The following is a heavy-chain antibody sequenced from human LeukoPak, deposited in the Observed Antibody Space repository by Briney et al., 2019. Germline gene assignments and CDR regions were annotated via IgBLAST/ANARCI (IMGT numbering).Heavy chain of an antibody. Sequence: SETLSLTCTVSGGSISSSSYYWGWIRQPPGKGLEWIGSIYYSGSTYYNPSLKSRVTISVDTSKNQFSLKLSSVTAADTAVYYCARPNVDTAMGFDYWGQGTLVTVSS. CDR1: GGSISSSSYY. J-gene: IGHJ4*02. CDR2: IYYSGST. CDR3: ARPNVDTAMGFDY. D-gene: IGHD5-18*01. V-gene: IGHV4-39*07.